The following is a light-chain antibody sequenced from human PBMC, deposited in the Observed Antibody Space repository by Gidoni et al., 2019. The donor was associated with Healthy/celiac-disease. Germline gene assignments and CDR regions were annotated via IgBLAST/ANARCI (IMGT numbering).Light chain of an antibody. CDR3: QQSYSTPYT. Sequence: IQMTQSPSSLSASVGDRVTITCRASQSISSYLNWYQQKPVKAPKLMIYAASSLQSGVPSRFCGSGSGTDFTITIRSLQPEDFATYYCQQSYSTPYTFGQGTKLEIK. CDR2: AAS. CDR1: QSISSY. J-gene: IGKJ2*01. V-gene: IGKV1-39*01.